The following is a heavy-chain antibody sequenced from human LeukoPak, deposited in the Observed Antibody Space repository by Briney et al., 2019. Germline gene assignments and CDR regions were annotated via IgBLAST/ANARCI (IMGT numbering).Heavy chain of an antibody. V-gene: IGHV4-39*01. CDR3: ARTTSDNWFDP. Sequence: PSETLSLTCTVSGGSISSSSYYWGWIRQPPGKGLEWIGSIYYSGSAYYNPSLKSRVTISVDTSKNQFSLKLTSVTAADTAIYYCARTTSDNWFDPWGQGTLVTVSS. CDR2: IYYSGSA. J-gene: IGHJ5*02. D-gene: IGHD1-1*01. CDR1: GGSISSSSYY.